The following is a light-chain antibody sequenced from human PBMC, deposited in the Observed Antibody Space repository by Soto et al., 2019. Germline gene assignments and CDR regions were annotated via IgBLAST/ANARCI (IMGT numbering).Light chain of an antibody. Sequence: EIVLPQSPGTLSLSPGERVTLSCRASQSVSSAYLAWYQQKPGQAPRLLIYNVSRRATGIPDRFSGSGSGTDFTLTVSRLEPEDFAVYYCQQYGASPETFGQGTKVDIK. J-gene: IGKJ1*01. CDR1: QSVSSAY. V-gene: IGKV3-20*01. CDR2: NVS. CDR3: QQYGASPET.